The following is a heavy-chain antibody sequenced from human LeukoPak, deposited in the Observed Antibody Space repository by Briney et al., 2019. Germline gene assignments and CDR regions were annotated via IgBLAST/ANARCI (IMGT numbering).Heavy chain of an antibody. CDR2: INHSGST. J-gene: IGHJ5*02. CDR1: GGSIGSYY. D-gene: IGHD3-10*01. Sequence: PSETLSLTCTVSGGSIGSYYWSWIRQPPGKGLEWIGEINHSGSTNYNPSLKSRVTISVDTSKNQFSLKLSSVTAADTAVYYCARAPVESYYYGSGSYHAWFDPWGQGTLVTVSS. CDR3: ARAPVESYYYGSGSYHAWFDP. V-gene: IGHV4-34*01.